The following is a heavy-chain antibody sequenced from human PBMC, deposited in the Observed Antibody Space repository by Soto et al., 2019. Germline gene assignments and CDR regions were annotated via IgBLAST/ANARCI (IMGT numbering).Heavy chain of an antibody. J-gene: IGHJ4*02. CDR1: GYTFTSYG. V-gene: IGHV1-18*01. Sequence: GASVKVSCKASGYTFTSYGISWVRQAPGQGLEWMGWISAYNGNTNYAQKLQGRVTMTTDTSTSTAYMELRSLRSDDTAVYYRARAGYYGSGSYYTTGYYFDYWGQGTLVTVSS. CDR3: ARAGYYGSGSYYTTGYYFDY. CDR2: ISAYNGNT. D-gene: IGHD3-10*01.